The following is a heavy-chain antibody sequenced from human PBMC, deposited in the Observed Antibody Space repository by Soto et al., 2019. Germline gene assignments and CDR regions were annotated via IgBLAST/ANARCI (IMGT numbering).Heavy chain of an antibody. D-gene: IGHD2-21*02. J-gene: IGHJ4*02. V-gene: IGHV3-23*01. CDR2: ISSSGGRT. CDR3: AKVQEFCGFNCYIVDS. CDR1: GFTFSNSA. Sequence: PGGSLRLSCVASGFTFSNSAMSWVRHVPGKGLEWAAGISSSGGRTNYADSVKGRFTISRDNSKDTLYLQMNSLRADDTALYYCAKVQEFCGFNCYIVDSWGQGVLVTVSS.